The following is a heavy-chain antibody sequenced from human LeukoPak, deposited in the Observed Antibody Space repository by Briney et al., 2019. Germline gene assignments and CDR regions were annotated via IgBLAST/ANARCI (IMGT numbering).Heavy chain of an antibody. V-gene: IGHV3-30-3*01. CDR1: GFTFSSYA. Sequence: GGSLRLSCAASGFTFSSYAMHWVRQAPGKGLEWVAVISYDGSNKYYADSAKGRFTISRDNSKNTLYLQMNSLRAEDTAVYYCARGGGLDVWGQGATVTVSS. CDR3: ARGGGLDV. J-gene: IGHJ6*02. CDR2: ISYDGSNK.